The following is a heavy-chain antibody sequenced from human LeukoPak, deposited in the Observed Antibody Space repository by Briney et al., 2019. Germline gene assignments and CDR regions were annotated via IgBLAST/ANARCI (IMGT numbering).Heavy chain of an antibody. D-gene: IGHD3-10*01. CDR1: GYTFTSYH. CDR3: ARARHPHYYYSLSGFDP. V-gene: IGHV1-2*02. CDR2: INPNSGGT. Sequence: ASVKVSCKASGYTFTSYHMHWVRQAPGQGLEWMGWINPNSGGTNYAQKFQGRVTMTRDTSISTAYMELSRLRSDDTAVYYCARARHPHYYYSLSGFDPWGQGTLVTVSS. J-gene: IGHJ5*02.